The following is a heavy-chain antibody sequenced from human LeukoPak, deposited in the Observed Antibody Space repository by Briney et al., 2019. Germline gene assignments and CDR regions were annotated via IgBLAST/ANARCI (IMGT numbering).Heavy chain of an antibody. Sequence: SETLSLTCTVSGGSISNYYWSWIRQPPGKGLEWIGYFYYSGSTNYNPSLKSRVTISVDTSKNQFSLKLSSVTAADTAVYYCARDLNYWGQGTLVTVSS. CDR1: GGSISNYY. CDR3: ARDLNY. CDR2: FYYSGST. J-gene: IGHJ4*02. V-gene: IGHV4-59*01.